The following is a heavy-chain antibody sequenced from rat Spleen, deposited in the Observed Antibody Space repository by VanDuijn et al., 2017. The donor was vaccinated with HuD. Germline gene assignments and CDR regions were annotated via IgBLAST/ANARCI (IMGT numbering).Heavy chain of an antibody. J-gene: IGHJ3*01. CDR3: ARVGTRVSRFAY. V-gene: IGHV5-31*01. D-gene: IGHD1-4*01. Sequence: EVQLVESGGGLVQPGGSLKLSCVASGFTFNNYWMTWIRQPPGKGLEWVASITNIGGSTYYPDSVKGRFTISRDNAKSTLYLQMDSLRSEDTATYYCARVGTRVSRFAYWGQGTLVTVSS. CDR1: GFTFNNYW. CDR2: ITNIGGST.